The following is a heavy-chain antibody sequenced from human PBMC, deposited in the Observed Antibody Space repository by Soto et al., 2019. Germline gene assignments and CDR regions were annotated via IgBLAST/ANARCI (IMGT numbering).Heavy chain of an antibody. CDR3: ASTYSTSWYWFDP. Sequence: QVTVKESGPVLVTPTETLTLTCTVSGFSLSNAGLGVSWIRQPPGTALEWLAHIFSNDEKSSNTSLRSRLTISKDTSKSQVVLTMTNMDPVDTATYYCASTYSTSWYWFDPWCQGTLVTVSS. D-gene: IGHD6-13*01. CDR2: IFSNDEK. J-gene: IGHJ5*02. V-gene: IGHV2-26*04. CDR1: GFSLSNAGLG.